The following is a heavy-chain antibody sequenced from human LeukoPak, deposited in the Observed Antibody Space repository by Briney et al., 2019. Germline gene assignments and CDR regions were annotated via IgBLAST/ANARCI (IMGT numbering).Heavy chain of an antibody. CDR3: ARWERDAFDI. V-gene: IGHV3-21*01. D-gene: IGHD1-1*01. J-gene: IGHJ3*02. Sequence: PGGSLRLSCAASGFTFSSYSMNWVRQAPGKGLEWVSSISSSSSYIYYADSVKGRFTISRDNAKNSLHLQMNSLRAEDTAVYYCARWERDAFDIWGQGTLVTVSS. CDR1: GFTFSSYS. CDR2: ISSSSSYI.